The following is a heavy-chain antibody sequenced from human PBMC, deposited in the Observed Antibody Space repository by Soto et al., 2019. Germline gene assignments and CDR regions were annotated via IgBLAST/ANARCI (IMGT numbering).Heavy chain of an antibody. D-gene: IGHD1-26*01. J-gene: IGHJ6*02. CDR1: GYSFSTYW. CDR3: ARSGRNGYYGMDV. Sequence: GESLKISCKGSGYSFSTYWIGWVRQMPGEGLEWMGIIYPGDSDTRYRPSLQGQVTISADKSISTAFLQWSSLKASDTAIYYCARSGRNGYYGMDVWGQGSTVTVSS. V-gene: IGHV5-51*01. CDR2: IYPGDSDT.